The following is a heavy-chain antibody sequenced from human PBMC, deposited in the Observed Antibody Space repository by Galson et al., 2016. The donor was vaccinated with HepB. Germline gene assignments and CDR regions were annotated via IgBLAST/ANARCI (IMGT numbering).Heavy chain of an antibody. V-gene: IGHV3-23*01. CDR1: GFTFDDHG. D-gene: IGHD3-3*01. CDR2: ITGSGGST. CDR3: AKLRVPITIFGVVIIGGWFDP. J-gene: IGHJ5*02. Sequence: SLRLSCAASGFTFDDHGMHWVRQAPGKGLEWVSAITGSGGSTYYADSVKGRFTISRDNSKNTLFLQMNSLRAEDTAVYYCAKLRVPITIFGVVIIGGWFDPWGQGTLVTVSS.